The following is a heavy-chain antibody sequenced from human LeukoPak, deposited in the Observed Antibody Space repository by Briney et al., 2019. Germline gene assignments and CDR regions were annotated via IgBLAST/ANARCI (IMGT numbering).Heavy chain of an antibody. V-gene: IGHV1-8*01. CDR2: MNPNSGNT. CDR1: GYTFTSYD. Sequence: ASVKVSCTASGYTFTSYDINWVRQATGQGLEWIGWMNPNSGNTGYAQKFQGRVTMTRNTSISTAYMELSSLRSEDTAVYYCARFLPYQLLSWRSHANGMDVWGQGTTVTVSS. D-gene: IGHD2-2*01. J-gene: IGHJ6*02. CDR3: ARFLPYQLLSWRSHANGMDV.